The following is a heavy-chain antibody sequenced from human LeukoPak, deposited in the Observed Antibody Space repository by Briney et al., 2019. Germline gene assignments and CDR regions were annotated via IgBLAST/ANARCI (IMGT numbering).Heavy chain of an antibody. D-gene: IGHD6-13*01. CDR2: ISGSGGST. J-gene: IGHJ4*02. V-gene: IGHV3-23*01. CDR1: GFIFSTYA. Sequence: PGGSLRLSCAPSGFIFSTYALSWVRQAPGKGLEWASGISGSGGSTYHADSVKGRFTISRDSSKNTLYLRMNSLRAEDTAIYYCARVIRAAPGKGYFDYWGQGTLVTVSS. CDR3: ARVIRAAPGKGYFDY.